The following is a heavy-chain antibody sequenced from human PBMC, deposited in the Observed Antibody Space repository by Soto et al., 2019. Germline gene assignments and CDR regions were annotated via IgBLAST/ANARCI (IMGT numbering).Heavy chain of an antibody. Sequence: QVHLVQSGAEVRKPGSSVKVSCKASGGTSSTYTISWVRQAPGQGLEWMGRIIAVLGITNYAQSFQGRVTITADKSTSTAYMELSSLRSEDSAGYYCAREEGTVTYDYWGQGTLVTVSS. V-gene: IGHV1-69*08. CDR2: IIAVLGIT. CDR3: AREEGTVTYDY. J-gene: IGHJ4*02. D-gene: IGHD4-17*01. CDR1: GGTSSTYT.